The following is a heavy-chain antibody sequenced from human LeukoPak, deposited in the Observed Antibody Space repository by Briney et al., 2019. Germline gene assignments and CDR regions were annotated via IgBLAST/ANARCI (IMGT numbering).Heavy chain of an antibody. CDR1: GGTFNSYA. J-gene: IGHJ1*01. D-gene: IGHD2-2*01. CDR3: ARGVEDCSSTSCPLGQH. V-gene: IGHV1-69*05. Sequence: GASVKFSCKASGGTFNSYAFSWVRQAPGQGLEWLGGTIAIFGTPNYAQRFQGRVSITRDESTSTVYMELSSLRSDDSAVYYCARGVEDCSSTSCPLGQHWGQGTLVTVSS. CDR2: TIAIFGTP.